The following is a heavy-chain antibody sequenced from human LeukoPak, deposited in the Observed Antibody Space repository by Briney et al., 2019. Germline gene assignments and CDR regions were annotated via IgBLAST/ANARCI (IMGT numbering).Heavy chain of an antibody. J-gene: IGHJ4*02. D-gene: IGHD1-14*01. CDR2: IYYSGST. CDR1: GGSISSYY. Sequence: SETLSLTCTASGGSISSYYWSWIRQPPGKGLEWIGYIYYSGSTNYNPSLKSRVTISVDTSKNQFSLKLSSVTAADTAVYYCARDRTLFDYWGQGTLVTVSS. CDR3: ARDRTLFDY. V-gene: IGHV4-59*01.